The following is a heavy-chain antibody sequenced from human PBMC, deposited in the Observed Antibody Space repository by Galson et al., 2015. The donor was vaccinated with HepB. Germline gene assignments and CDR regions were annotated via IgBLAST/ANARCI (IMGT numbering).Heavy chain of an antibody. D-gene: IGHD6-6*01. J-gene: IGHJ3*02. CDR2: ISSNGGDT. CDR1: GFSLSTYA. CDR3: VKARRGYSSSSGRAFDI. V-gene: IGHV3-64D*06. Sequence: SLRLSCAASGFSLSTYAMYWVRQAPGKGLEFVSAISSNGGDTYQADSVKDRFTISRDNSKNTLHLQMSSLRAEDTAVYYCVKARRGYSSSSGRAFDIWGQGTMVTVSS.